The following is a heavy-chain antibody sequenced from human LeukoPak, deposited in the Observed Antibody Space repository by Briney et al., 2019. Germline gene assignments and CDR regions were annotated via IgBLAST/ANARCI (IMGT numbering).Heavy chain of an antibody. Sequence: GVSLRLSCAASGFTFSTYAMTWVRQAPGRGLEWVSGISGNGGIADTVKGRFTISRDNSKNMIYLQMNSLRADDTAVYYCAKHVEISTIGPLDYWGQGTLVSVSS. CDR3: AKHVEISTIGPLDY. D-gene: IGHD5-24*01. CDR1: GFTFSTYA. J-gene: IGHJ4*02. V-gene: IGHV3-23*01. CDR2: ISGNGG.